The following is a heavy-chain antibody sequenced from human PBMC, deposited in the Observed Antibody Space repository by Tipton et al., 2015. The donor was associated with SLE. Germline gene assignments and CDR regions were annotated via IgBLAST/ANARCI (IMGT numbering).Heavy chain of an antibody. D-gene: IGHD1-1*01. CDR3: AKGATGTYYYYYMDV. V-gene: IGHV3-20*04. J-gene: IGHJ6*03. CDR1: GFTFDDYD. CDR2: INWNGGSI. Sequence: SLRLSCAASGFTFDDYDMNWVRQPPGKGLEWVSGINWNGGSIDYADSVKGRFTISRDNAKNSLFLQMNSLRAEDTAVYYCAKGATGTYYYYYMDVWGKGTTVTVSS.